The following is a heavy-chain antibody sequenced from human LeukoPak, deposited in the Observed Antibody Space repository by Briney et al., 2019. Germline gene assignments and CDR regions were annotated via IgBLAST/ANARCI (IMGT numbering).Heavy chain of an antibody. V-gene: IGHV1-2*02. CDR1: GYTFTGYY. J-gene: IGHJ4*02. Sequence: GASVKVSCKASGYTFTGYYMHWVRQAPGQGLEWMGWINPNSGGTNYAQKFQGRVTMTRDTSISTAYMELSRLRSDDTAVYYCARSPRNMIVVLILTREEGKFDYWGQGTLVTVSS. D-gene: IGHD3-22*01. CDR3: ARSPRNMIVVLILTREEGKFDY. CDR2: INPNSGGT.